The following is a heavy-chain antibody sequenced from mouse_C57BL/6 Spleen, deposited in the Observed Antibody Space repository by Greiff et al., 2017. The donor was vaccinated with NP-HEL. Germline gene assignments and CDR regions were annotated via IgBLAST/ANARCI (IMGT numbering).Heavy chain of an antibody. V-gene: IGHV1-82*01. Sequence: QVQLKQSGPELVKPGASVKISCKASGYAFSSSWMNWVKQRPGKGLEWIGRIYPGDGDTNYNGKFKGKATLTADKSSSTAYMQLSSLTSEDSAVYFCARSIYYDGSSYAVLYFDYWGQGTTLTVSS. CDR3: ARSIYYDGSSYAVLYFDY. CDR2: IYPGDGDT. D-gene: IGHD1-1*01. J-gene: IGHJ2*01. CDR1: GYAFSSSW.